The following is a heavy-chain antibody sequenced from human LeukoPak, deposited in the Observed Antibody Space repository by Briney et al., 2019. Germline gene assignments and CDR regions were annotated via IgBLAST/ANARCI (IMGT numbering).Heavy chain of an antibody. Sequence: SETLSLTCTVSGGSISSGDYYWSWIRQPPGKGLEWIGYIYYSGSTYYNPSLKSRVTMSVDTSKNQVSLRLISVTAADAAVYYCARVSSGGRYDYWGQGTLVTVSS. CDR3: ARVSSGGRYDY. J-gene: IGHJ4*02. CDR2: IYYSGST. V-gene: IGHV4-30-4*01. D-gene: IGHD2-15*01. CDR1: GGSISSGDYY.